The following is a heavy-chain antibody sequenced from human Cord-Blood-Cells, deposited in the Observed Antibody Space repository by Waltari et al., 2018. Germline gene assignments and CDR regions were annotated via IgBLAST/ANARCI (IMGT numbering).Heavy chain of an antibody. CDR2: INPNSGGT. CDR3: ASSRGGYSYGYDY. D-gene: IGHD5-18*01. J-gene: IGHJ4*02. CDR1: GYTFTGSD. Sequence: QVQLVQSGAEVKKPGASATVSRKASGYTFTGSDLPWGRPAPGQGLEWMGWINPNSGGTNYAQKFQGRVTMTRDTSISTAYMELSRLRSDDTAVYYCASSRGGYSYGYDYWGQGTLVTVSS. V-gene: IGHV1-2*02.